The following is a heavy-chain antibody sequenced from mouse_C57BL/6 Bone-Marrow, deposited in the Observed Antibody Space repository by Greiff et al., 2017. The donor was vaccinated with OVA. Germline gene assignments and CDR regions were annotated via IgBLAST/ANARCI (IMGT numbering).Heavy chain of an antibody. CDR3: ARRPITTVVADY. Sequence: VQLQQSGPELVKPGASVKISCKASGYTFTDYYMNWVKQSHGKSLEWIGDINPNNGGTSYNQQFKGKATLTVDKSSSTAYMELRGLTSEDSAVYYCARRPITTVVADYWGQGTTLTVSS. D-gene: IGHD1-1*01. CDR2: INPNNGGT. CDR1: GYTFTDYY. V-gene: IGHV1-26*01. J-gene: IGHJ2*01.